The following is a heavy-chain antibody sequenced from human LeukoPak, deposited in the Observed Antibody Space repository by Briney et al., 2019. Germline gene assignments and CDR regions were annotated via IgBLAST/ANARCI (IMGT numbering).Heavy chain of an antibody. Sequence: PGGSLRLSCAASGFTFSSYWMDWVRQAPGKGLGWVSRINSDGSSTMYADSVQARFTISRDNAQNTLYLQMTRLRADDTAVYYCARTNPEDYSSSLYYFDYSGQGTLVTVSS. V-gene: IGHV3-74*03. D-gene: IGHD6-6*01. J-gene: IGHJ4*02. CDR2: INSDGSST. CDR1: GFTFSSYW. CDR3: ARTNPEDYSSSLYYFDY.